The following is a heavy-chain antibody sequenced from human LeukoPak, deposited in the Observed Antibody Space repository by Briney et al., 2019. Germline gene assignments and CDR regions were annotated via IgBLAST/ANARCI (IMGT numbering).Heavy chain of an antibody. V-gene: IGHV1-46*01. Sequence: ALVKVSCKASGYTFTSYYMHWVRQAPGQGLEWMGIINPSGGSTSYAQKFQGRVTMTRDTSTSTVYMELSSLRSEDTAVYYCARDQYYYDSSGYPTLDAFDIWGQGTMVTVSS. CDR1: GYTFTSYY. CDR2: INPSGGST. CDR3: ARDQYYYDSSGYPTLDAFDI. D-gene: IGHD3-22*01. J-gene: IGHJ3*02.